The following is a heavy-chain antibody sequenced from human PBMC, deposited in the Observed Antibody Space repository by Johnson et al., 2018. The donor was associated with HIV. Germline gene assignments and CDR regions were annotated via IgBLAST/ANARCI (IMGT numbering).Heavy chain of an antibody. CDR2: ISYDGSNK. Sequence: VQLVESGGGVVQPGRSLRLSCAASGFTFSSYAMHWVRQAPGKGLEWVAVISYDGSNKYYADSVKGRFSFTRDESKNTVYLQMNSLRAEDTAIYFCARDKSKVTSAPDQEAFDIWGQGTMVTVSS. D-gene: IGHD6-13*01. CDR3: ARDKSKVTSAPDQEAFDI. CDR1: GFTFSSYA. V-gene: IGHV3-30*14. J-gene: IGHJ3*02.